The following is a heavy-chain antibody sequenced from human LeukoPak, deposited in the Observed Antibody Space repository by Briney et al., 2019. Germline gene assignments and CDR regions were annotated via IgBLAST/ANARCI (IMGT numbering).Heavy chain of an antibody. D-gene: IGHD6-19*01. Sequence: GGSLRLSCAASGFSFSSYSMNWVRQAPGKGLECVSVIFGGGSTHHADFVKGRFSISRDNSKNIVFLQMNNLRVEDTAVYYCARDPRVGVAGIDYWGQGTLVTVSS. J-gene: IGHJ4*02. V-gene: IGHV3-66*01. CDR1: GFSFSSYS. CDR2: IFGGGST. CDR3: ARDPRVGVAGIDY.